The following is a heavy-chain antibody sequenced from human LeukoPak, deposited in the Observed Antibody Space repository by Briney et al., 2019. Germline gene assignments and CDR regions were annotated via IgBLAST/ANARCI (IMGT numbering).Heavy chain of an antibody. CDR1: GFTFSSYA. Sequence: GGSLRLSCAASGFTFSSYAMHWVRQAPGKGLEWVAVISYDGSNKYYADSVKGRFTISRDNAKNSLYLQMNSLRAEDTAVYYCARAAMVTSPYDYWGQGTLVTVSS. CDR2: ISYDGSNK. J-gene: IGHJ4*02. CDR3: ARAAMVTSPYDY. V-gene: IGHV3-30*04. D-gene: IGHD5-18*01.